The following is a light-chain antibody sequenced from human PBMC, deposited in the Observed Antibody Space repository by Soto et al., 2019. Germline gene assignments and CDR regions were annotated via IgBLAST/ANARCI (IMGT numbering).Light chain of an antibody. V-gene: IGKV1-5*01. J-gene: IGKJ2*01. Sequence: DIQMTQSPSTLSASVGDRVTMTCRASQSISSRLAWYQQKPGKAPNLLISDASNLESGVPSRFSGSGSGTEFTLTISRLQPDGCATYYCQQYSSYKTFGQGTKVEI. CDR1: QSISSR. CDR2: DAS. CDR3: QQYSSYKT.